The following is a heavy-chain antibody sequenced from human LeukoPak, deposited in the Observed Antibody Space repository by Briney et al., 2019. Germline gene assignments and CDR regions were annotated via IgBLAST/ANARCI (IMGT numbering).Heavy chain of an antibody. CDR1: GFTFSGYW. D-gene: IGHD3-22*01. J-gene: IGHJ5*02. CDR3: ARHLRITMTTGFDP. CDR2: IYYSGST. V-gene: IGHV4-39*01. Sequence: GSLRLSCAASGFTFSGYWMNWVRQPPGKGLEWIGSIYYSGSTYYNPSLKSRVTISVDTSKNQFSLKLSSVTAADTAVYYCARHLRITMTTGFDPWGQGTLVTVSS.